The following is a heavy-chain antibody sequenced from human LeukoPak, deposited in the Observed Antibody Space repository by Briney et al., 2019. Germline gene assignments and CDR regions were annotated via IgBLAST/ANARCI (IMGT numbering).Heavy chain of an antibody. Sequence: PSQTLSLTCTVSGGSISSGDYYWSWIRQPPGKGLEWIGYIYYSGSTYYNPSLKSRVTISVDTSKNQFSLKLSSVTAADTAVYYCAGVGFDDFWSGYLISDAFDIWGQGTMVTVSS. J-gene: IGHJ3*02. CDR1: GGSISSGDYY. D-gene: IGHD3-3*01. V-gene: IGHV4-30-4*08. CDR2: IYYSGST. CDR3: AGVGFDDFWSGYLISDAFDI.